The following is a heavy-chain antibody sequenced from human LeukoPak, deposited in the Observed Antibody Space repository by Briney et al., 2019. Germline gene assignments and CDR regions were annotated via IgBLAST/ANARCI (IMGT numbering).Heavy chain of an antibody. V-gene: IGHV1-8*03. CDR2: MNPKSNNR. CDR1: GGTFSSYA. J-gene: IGHJ5*02. D-gene: IGHD3-10*01. CDR3: ARALKGNYYSGSGTYRWFAP. Sequence: ASVKVSCKASGGTFSSYAINWVRQATGQGLEWMGWMNPKSNNRGYAQKFQGRVTITTNTSISTAYMELSNLRSEDTAVYYCARALKGNYYSGSGTYRWFAPWGQGTLVTVSS.